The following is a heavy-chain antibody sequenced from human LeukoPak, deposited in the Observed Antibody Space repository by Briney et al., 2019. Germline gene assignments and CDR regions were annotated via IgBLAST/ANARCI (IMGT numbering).Heavy chain of an antibody. J-gene: IGHJ6*03. CDR3: ARSGHRCSSTSCEYYYYYYMDV. Sequence: SETLSLTCTVSGGSISSYYWSWIRQPPGKGLEWIGYIYYSGSTNYNPSLKSRVTISVDTSKNQFSLKLSSVTAADTAVYYCARSGHRCSSTSCEYYYYYYMDVWGKGTTVTVSS. V-gene: IGHV4-59*08. D-gene: IGHD2-2*01. CDR1: GGSISSYY. CDR2: IYYSGST.